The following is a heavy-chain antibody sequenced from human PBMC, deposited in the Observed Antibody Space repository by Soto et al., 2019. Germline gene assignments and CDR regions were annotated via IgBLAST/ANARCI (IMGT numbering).Heavy chain of an antibody. V-gene: IGHV5-10-1*01. Sequence: KLGESLKTSCKGSGYSFTSYWISWVRQMPGIGLEWMGRIDPSDSYTNYSPSFQGHVTISADKSISTAYLQWSSLKASDTAMYYCARLKNNPYDFWSGSPPPFDPWGQGTLVTVSS. J-gene: IGHJ5*02. CDR2: IDPSDSYT. CDR3: ARLKNNPYDFWSGSPPPFDP. CDR1: GYSFTSYW. D-gene: IGHD3-3*01.